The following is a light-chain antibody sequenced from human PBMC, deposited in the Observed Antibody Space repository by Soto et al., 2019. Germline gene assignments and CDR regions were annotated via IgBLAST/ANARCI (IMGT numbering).Light chain of an antibody. Sequence: QSALTQPRSVSGCRGQSGTISCTGSSSDVGAYNFASRYQQHPGAAPKPLIHDVNNRPPGVPDRFSASKTGNTASLPISGLQAEDAADYYCCSYAGEYKYVFGSGTKVTVL. J-gene: IGLJ1*01. CDR2: DVN. V-gene: IGLV2-11*01. CDR3: CSYAGEYKYV. CDR1: SSDVGAYNF.